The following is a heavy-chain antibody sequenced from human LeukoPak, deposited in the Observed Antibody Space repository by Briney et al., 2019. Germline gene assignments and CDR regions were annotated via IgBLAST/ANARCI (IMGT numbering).Heavy chain of an antibody. D-gene: IGHD3-10*01. CDR1: GYIFTSYW. CDR2: IYPGDSDT. J-gene: IGHJ4*02. CDR3: ARGVTPYSFDY. Sequence: GESLNISCKGSGYIFTSYWIGWVRQKPEKGLEWMGIIYPGDSDTRYSPSFQGQVTISADKSITTAYLQWSSLKASGTAMYYCARGVTPYSFDYWGQGSLVTVSS. V-gene: IGHV5-51*01.